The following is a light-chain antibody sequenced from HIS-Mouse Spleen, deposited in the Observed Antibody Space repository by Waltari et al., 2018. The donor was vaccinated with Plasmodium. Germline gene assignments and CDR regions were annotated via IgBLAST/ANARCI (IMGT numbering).Light chain of an antibody. CDR2: RNS. Sequence: QSVLTQPPSASGTPGQRVTISCSGSSSNIGSNYEYWYQQLPGTPPKLRIYRNSLRPAGVPDRFSGSKAGTAAALAMSGLRSEDEADYYCAAWDDSLSGRVFGGGTKLTVL. CDR1: SSNIGSNY. CDR3: AAWDDSLSGRV. V-gene: IGLV1-47*01. J-gene: IGLJ3*02.